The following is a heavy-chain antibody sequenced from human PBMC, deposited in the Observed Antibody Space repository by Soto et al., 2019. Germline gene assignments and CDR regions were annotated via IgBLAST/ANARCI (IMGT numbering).Heavy chain of an antibody. CDR3: AKGGRQWLVTSDFNY. CDR2: VPHDGRNT. V-gene: IGHV3-30*02. D-gene: IGHD6-19*01. J-gene: IGHJ4*02. Sequence: PGGSLGLSCAASGFTFSDYAMHWVRQAPGKGLEWVAVVPHDGRNTHYADSVKGRFTISRDSSKNTVSLEMTSLRAEDTAVYYCAKGGRQWLVTSDFNYWGQGALVTVSS. CDR1: GFTFSDYA.